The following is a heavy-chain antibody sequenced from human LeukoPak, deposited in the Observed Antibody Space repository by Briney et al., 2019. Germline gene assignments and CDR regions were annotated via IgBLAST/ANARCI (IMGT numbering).Heavy chain of an antibody. CDR2: IYYSGST. CDR3: ARSMVRGVRDWFDP. J-gene: IGHJ5*02. CDR1: GGSISSYY. Sequence: PSETLSLTCTVSGGSISSYYWSWIRQPPGKGLKWIGYIYYSGSTNYDPSLKSRVTISVDTSKNQFSLKLSSVTAADTAVYYCARSMVRGVRDWFDPWGQGTLVTLSS. D-gene: IGHD3-10*01. V-gene: IGHV4-59*01.